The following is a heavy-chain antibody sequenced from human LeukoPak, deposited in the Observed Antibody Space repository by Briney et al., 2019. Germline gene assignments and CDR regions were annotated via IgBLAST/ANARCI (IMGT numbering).Heavy chain of an antibody. J-gene: IGHJ6*02. D-gene: IGHD6-13*01. CDR3: ARDGDYSSSWYEYYYYGMDV. CDR1: GGSISSYY. CDR2: IYTSGST. Sequence: SETLSLTCTVSGGSISSYYWSWIRQPAGKGLEWIGRIYTSGSTNYNPSLKSRVTTSVDTSKNQFSLKLSSVTAADTAVYYCARDGDYSSSWYEYYYYGMDVWGQGTTVTVSS. V-gene: IGHV4-4*07.